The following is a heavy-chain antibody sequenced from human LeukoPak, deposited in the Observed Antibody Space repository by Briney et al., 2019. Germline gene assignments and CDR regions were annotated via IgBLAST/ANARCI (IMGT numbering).Heavy chain of an antibody. D-gene: IGHD3-9*01. CDR2: INHSGST. J-gene: IGHJ3*02. Sequence: SETLSLTCAVYGGSFSGYYWSWIRQPPGKGLEWIGEINHSGSTNYNPSLKSRVTISVDTSKNQFSLKLSSVTAADTAVYYCARFPIRYFDWSDAFDIWGQGTMVTVSS. CDR1: GGSFSGYY. V-gene: IGHV4-34*01. CDR3: ARFPIRYFDWSDAFDI.